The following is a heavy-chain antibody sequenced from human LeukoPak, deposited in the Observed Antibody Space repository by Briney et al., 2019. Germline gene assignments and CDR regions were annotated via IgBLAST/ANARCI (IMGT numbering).Heavy chain of an antibody. CDR3: ARGAYGDPTSFDY. J-gene: IGHJ4*02. CDR1: SGSISSYY. Sequence: SETLSLTCTVSSGSISSYYWSWIRQPPGKGLEWIGYIYYSGSTNYNPSLKSRVTISVDTSKNQFSLKLSSVIAADTAVYYCARGAYGDPTSFDYWGQGTLVTVSS. CDR2: IYYSGST. D-gene: IGHD4-17*01. V-gene: IGHV4-59*01.